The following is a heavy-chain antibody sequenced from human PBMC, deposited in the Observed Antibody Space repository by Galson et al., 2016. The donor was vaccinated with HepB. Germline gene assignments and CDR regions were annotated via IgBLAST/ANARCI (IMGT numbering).Heavy chain of an antibody. CDR1: GYTLTEVS. Sequence: SGYTLTEVSIHWVRQAPGKGLEWMGSFNREDLRTISVQKFQHRLTMTEDTSTDTAYMELSGLRAEDTAVYYCATPTVAGHPQRAHGGALDLWGQGTMVTVSS. CDR2: FNREDLRT. J-gene: IGHJ3*01. V-gene: IGHV1-24*01. CDR3: ATPTVAGHPQRAHGGALDL. D-gene: IGHD6-19*01.